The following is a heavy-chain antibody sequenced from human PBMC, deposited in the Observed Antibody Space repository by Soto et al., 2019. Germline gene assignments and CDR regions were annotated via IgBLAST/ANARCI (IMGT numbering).Heavy chain of an antibody. Sequence: GASVKVSCKASGYTFTGYDINWVRQTTGQGLEWMGWMNPNSGNTGCAQKFQGRVTMTRSTSISTAYMELSSLRSEDTAVYYCARSLNRVRPDMDVWGKGTTVTVSS. CDR1: GYTFTGYD. J-gene: IGHJ6*03. D-gene: IGHD3-10*01. CDR2: MNPNSGNT. V-gene: IGHV1-8*01. CDR3: ARSLNRVRPDMDV.